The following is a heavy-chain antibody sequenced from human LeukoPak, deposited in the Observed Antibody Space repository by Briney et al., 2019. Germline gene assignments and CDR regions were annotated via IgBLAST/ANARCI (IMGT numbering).Heavy chain of an antibody. Sequence: GGSLRLSCAASGFTFSTYAMPWVRQAPGKGLEWVAVISYDGSSKYYADSVKGRFTISRDNSKNTLYLQMNSLRAEDTAVYYCASYDSSGYYFDYWGQGTLVTVSS. V-gene: IGHV3-30*04. D-gene: IGHD3-22*01. CDR3: ASYDSSGYYFDY. CDR2: ISYDGSSK. CDR1: GFTFSTYA. J-gene: IGHJ4*02.